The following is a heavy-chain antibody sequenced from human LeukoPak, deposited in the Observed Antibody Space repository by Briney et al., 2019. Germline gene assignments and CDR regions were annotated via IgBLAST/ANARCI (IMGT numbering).Heavy chain of an antibody. D-gene: IGHD6-13*01. V-gene: IGHV1-58*01. CDR1: GFTFTSSA. Sequence: GTSVTVSCKASGFTFTSSAVQWVRQARGQRLEWIGWIVVGSGNTNYAQKFQERATITRDMSTSTAYMELSSLRSEDTAVYYCAAVFAAAGTYYYYYGMDVWGKGTTVTVSS. CDR3: AAVFAAAGTYYYYYGMDV. J-gene: IGHJ6*04. CDR2: IVVGSGNT.